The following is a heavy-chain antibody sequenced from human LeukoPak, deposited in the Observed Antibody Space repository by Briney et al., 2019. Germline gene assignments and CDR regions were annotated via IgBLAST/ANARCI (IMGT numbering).Heavy chain of an antibody. J-gene: IGHJ5*02. V-gene: IGHV4-34*01. CDR2: INHSGST. CDR3: ARGGLWFGENWFGP. CDR1: GGSFSGYY. Sequence: SETLSLTCAVYGGSFSGYYWSWIRQPPGKGLEWIGEINHSGSTNYNPSLKSRVTISVDTSKSQFSLKLSSVTAADTAVYYCARGGLWFGENWFGPWGQGTLVTVSS. D-gene: IGHD3-10*01.